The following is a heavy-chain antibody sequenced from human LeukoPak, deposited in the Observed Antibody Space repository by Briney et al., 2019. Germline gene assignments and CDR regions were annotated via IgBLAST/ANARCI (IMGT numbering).Heavy chain of an antibody. V-gene: IGHV3-23*01. CDR1: GFTFSSYA. J-gene: IGHJ4*02. Sequence: PGGSLRLSCAASGFTFSSYAMSWVRQAPGKGLEWVSCIRGGGGVTDHADSVKGRLTISRDNAKNSLYLQMNSLRAEDTAVYYCARGYMDYYGSGSYYNVGLGYWGQGTLVTVSS. CDR3: ARGYMDYYGSGSYYNVGLGY. D-gene: IGHD3-10*01. CDR2: IRGGGGVT.